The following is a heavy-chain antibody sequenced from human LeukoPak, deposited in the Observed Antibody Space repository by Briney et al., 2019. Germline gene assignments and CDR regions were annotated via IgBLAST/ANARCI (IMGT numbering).Heavy chain of an antibody. V-gene: IGHV1-2*02. CDR2: IKPNSGGT. Sequence: ASVKVSCKASGYTFTGYYMHWGRQAPGQGLEWMGWIKPNSGGTNYALKVQGRVTMTRDTSISTAYTELSRMTCDDMTVYYCARDSRYSSSWYDPAPTWLDPWGQGTLLTVSS. CDR3: ARDSRYSSSWYDPAPTWLDP. D-gene: IGHD6-13*01. J-gene: IGHJ5*02. CDR1: GYTFTGYY.